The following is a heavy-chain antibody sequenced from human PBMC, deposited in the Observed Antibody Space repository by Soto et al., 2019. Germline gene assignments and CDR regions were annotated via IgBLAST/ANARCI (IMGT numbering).Heavy chain of an antibody. V-gene: IGHV3-9*01. J-gene: IGHJ2*01. CDR2: INWNSRSI. Sequence: EVQLVESGGGLGQPGTSLRLSCAASGFTFDDFAMHWVRQPPRKGLEWVAGINWNSRSIDYADSVKGRFIISRDNAKKSIYLQLNNLRTEDTAFYYCAKDRRAMNWYFDLWGRGTLVVVSS. CDR1: GFTFDDFA. CDR3: AKDRRAMNWYFDL.